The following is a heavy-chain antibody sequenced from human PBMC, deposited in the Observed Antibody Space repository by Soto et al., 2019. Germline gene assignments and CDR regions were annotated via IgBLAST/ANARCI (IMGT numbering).Heavy chain of an antibody. J-gene: IGHJ2*01. CDR1: GFTVSSYE. D-gene: IGHD1-1*01. V-gene: IGHV3-48*03. Sequence: LFYGASGFTVSSYEINWVRQAPVKGLEWVSYISSSGSTIYYADSVKGRFTISRDNAKNSLYLQMNSLRAEDTAVYYCARGAIRLRETTWYFDLWGRGTLVTVSS. CDR3: ARGAIRLRETTWYFDL. CDR2: ISSSGSTI.